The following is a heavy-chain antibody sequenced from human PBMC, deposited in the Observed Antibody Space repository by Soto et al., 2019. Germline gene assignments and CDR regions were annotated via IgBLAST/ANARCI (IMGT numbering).Heavy chain of an antibody. Sequence: SETLSLTCTVSGGSISSGGYYWSWIRQHPGKGLEWIGYIYYGGSTYYNPSLKSRATISGDTSKNQFSLKLSSVTAADTAVYYCASGGYYHENSGQNAHDDWGQGILVTVSS. V-gene: IGHV4-31*03. CDR1: GGSISSGGYY. CDR3: ASGGYYHENSGQNAHDD. J-gene: IGHJ4*01. CDR2: IYYGGST. D-gene: IGHD3-22*01.